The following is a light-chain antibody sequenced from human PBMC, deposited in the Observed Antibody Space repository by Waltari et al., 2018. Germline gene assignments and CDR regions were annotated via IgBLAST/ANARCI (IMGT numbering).Light chain of an antibody. J-gene: IGLJ1*01. Sequence: QSALTQPASVSGSPGQLVTISCTGTRRDVGALVYVSWYQQRPGKAPKPIIYDVTERPSGVPDRFSGSKSDNKASLTISGLQADDEADYYCCSYAGRYTNYVFGSGTKVTVL. CDR1: RRDVGALVY. CDR2: DVT. V-gene: IGLV2-11*01. CDR3: CSYAGRYTNYV.